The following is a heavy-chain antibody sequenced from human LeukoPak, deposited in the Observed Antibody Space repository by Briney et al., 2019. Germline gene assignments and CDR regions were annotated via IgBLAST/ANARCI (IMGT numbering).Heavy chain of an antibody. D-gene: IGHD2-15*01. V-gene: IGHV1-8*01. CDR3: ARGLPGGYCSGGSCYSAGYYFDY. J-gene: IGHJ4*02. Sequence: ASVKVSCKASGYTFTSYDINWVRQATGQGLEWMGWMNPNSGNTGYAQKFQGRVTMTRNTSISTAYMELSSLRSEDTAAYYCARGLPGGYCSGGSCYSAGYYFDYWGQGTLVTVSS. CDR1: GYTFTSYD. CDR2: MNPNSGNT.